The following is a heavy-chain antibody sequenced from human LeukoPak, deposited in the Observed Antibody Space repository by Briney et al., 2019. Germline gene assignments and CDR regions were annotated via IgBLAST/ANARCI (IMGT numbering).Heavy chain of an antibody. CDR3: AWSRGSGGPFDF. V-gene: IGHV3-7*01. D-gene: IGHD3-10*01. J-gene: IGHJ4*02. CDR1: GFTFSTYW. Sequence: GGSLRLSCAASGFTFSTYWMSWVRQAPGKGLEWVANIKLDGSERYYLDSVRGRFTISRDYSKNSLDLQMNSLRAEDTAVYYCAWSRGSGGPFDFWGQGTLVTVSS. CDR2: IKLDGSER.